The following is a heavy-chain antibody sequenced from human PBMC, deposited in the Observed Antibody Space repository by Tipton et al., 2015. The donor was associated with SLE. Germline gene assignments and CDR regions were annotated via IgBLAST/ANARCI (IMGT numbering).Heavy chain of an antibody. Sequence: GSLRLSCATSGFTFSSYALSWVRRAPGKGLEWVSAISGGGGSTYYADFVKGRFCISIDKSKKTLFLQMNSLRVDDTATYYCAKFANTTDFYLDSWGQGTLVSVSS. CDR1: GFTFSSYA. V-gene: IGHV3-23*01. J-gene: IGHJ4*02. CDR3: AKFANTTDFYLDS. D-gene: IGHD1-1*01. CDR2: ISGGGGST.